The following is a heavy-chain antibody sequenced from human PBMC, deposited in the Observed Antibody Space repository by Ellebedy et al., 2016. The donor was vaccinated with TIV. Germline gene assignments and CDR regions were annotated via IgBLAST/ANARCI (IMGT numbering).Heavy chain of an antibody. CDR1: GFTFSSYW. V-gene: IGHV3-7*01. Sequence: GESLKISCAASGFTFSSYWMSWVRQAPGKGLEWVANIKQDGSEKYYVDSVKGRFTISRDNAKNSLYLQMNSLRDEDTAVYYCARDRYYDILTGYYTPLDYWGQGTLVTVSS. CDR2: IKQDGSEK. J-gene: IGHJ4*02. CDR3: ARDRYYDILTGYYTPLDY. D-gene: IGHD3-9*01.